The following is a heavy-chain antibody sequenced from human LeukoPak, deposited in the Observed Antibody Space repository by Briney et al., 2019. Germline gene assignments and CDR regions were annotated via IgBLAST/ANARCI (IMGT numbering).Heavy chain of an antibody. CDR3: ARAPYGSGSYHY. J-gene: IGHJ4*02. CDR2: INHSGST. Sequence: SETLSLTCAVYGGSFSGCYGSWIRQPPGKGLEWIGEINHSGSTNYNPSLKSRVTISVDTSKNQFSLKLSSVTAADTAVYYCARAPYGSGSYHYWGQGTLVTVSS. V-gene: IGHV4-34*01. D-gene: IGHD3-10*01. CDR1: GGSFSGCY.